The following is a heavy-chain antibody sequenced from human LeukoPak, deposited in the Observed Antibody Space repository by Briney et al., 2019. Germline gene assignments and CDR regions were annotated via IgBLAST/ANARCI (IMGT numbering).Heavy chain of an antibody. D-gene: IGHD2-21*01. CDR1: GRSISSSSGY. CDR2: IYYSGST. Sequence: SEPLSLTCTVSGRSISSSSGYWGWIRQPPGKGLEWIGSIYYSGSTYYNPSLKSRVTISVDTSTNQFFLKLSSVTAADTAVYFCARHPSSYSSFDYWGQGTLVTVSS. J-gene: IGHJ4*02. V-gene: IGHV4-39*01. CDR3: ARHPSSYSSFDY.